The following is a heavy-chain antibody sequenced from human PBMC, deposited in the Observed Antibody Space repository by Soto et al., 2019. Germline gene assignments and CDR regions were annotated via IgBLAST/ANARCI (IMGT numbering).Heavy chain of an antibody. CDR3: ARERGDYIDP. Sequence: GGSLRLSCAASGLTFSSYGMHWVRRAPGKGLEWVAVIWYDGSNKYYADSVKGRFTISRDNSKNTLFLHMNSLRAEDTAVYYCARERGDYIDPWGQGTLVTVSS. J-gene: IGHJ5*02. V-gene: IGHV3-33*01. CDR1: GLTFSSYG. CDR2: IWYDGSNK. D-gene: IGHD2-2*02.